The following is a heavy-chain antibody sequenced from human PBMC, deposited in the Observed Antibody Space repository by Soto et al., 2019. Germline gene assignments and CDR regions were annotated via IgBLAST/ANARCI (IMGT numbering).Heavy chain of an antibody. Sequence: GASVKVSCKASGYTFTNYGIAWVRQAPGQGLEWVGWISAYNGNTNYVQKFQGRVTMTTDTSTSTAYMELRSLRSDETAVYYCARFCSSSSCYYNFTPYFDYWGQGTLVTVSS. D-gene: IGHD2-2*01. CDR1: GYTFTNYG. CDR3: ARFCSSSSCYYNFTPYFDY. CDR2: ISAYNGNT. V-gene: IGHV1-18*01. J-gene: IGHJ4*02.